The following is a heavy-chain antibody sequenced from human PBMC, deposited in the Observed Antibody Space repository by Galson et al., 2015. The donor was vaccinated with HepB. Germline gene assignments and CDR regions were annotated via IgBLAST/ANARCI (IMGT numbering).Heavy chain of an antibody. CDR3: AGYCSSTSCYRGRFAFDI. J-gene: IGHJ3*02. Sequence: SLRLSCAASGFTFSSHAMPWVRQAPGKGLEWVPVISGSGGTTYYADSVKGRFTISKDNSKNTLYLQMNSLRAEDTALYYCAGYCSSTSCYRGRFAFDIWGQGTMVTVSS. V-gene: IGHV3-23*01. CDR1: GFTFSSHA. CDR2: ISGSGGTT. D-gene: IGHD2-2*02.